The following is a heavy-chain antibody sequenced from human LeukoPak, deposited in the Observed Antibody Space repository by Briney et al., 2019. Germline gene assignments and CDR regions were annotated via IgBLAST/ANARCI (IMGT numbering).Heavy chain of an antibody. CDR1: GFTFSSYC. J-gene: IGHJ4*02. CDR3: AKDPWGRSSF. CDR2: IKQDESEK. D-gene: IGHD6-6*01. Sequence: PGGSLRLSCAASGFTFSSYCMSWVRQAPGTGLEWVATIKQDESEKYYADSLKGRFTISRDNAKNSVSLQMNSLRADDTAVYYCAKDPWGRSSFWGQGTLVIVSS. V-gene: IGHV3-7*01.